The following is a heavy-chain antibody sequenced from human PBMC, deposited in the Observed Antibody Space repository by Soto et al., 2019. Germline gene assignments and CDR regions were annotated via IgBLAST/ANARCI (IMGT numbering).Heavy chain of an antibody. J-gene: IGHJ4*02. CDR3: ERGGMTVTLLMWSFDY. CDR1: GGSFRGYY. D-gene: IGHD1-7*01. V-gene: IGHV4-34*01. Sequence: SETLSLTCAVYGGSFRGYYWSWIRQPPGKGLGWIGGINHSGSTNYNPSLKSRVTISVDTSKNQFSLKLSSVTAADTAVYYCERGGMTVTLLMWSFDYWVQGTLL. CDR2: INHSGST.